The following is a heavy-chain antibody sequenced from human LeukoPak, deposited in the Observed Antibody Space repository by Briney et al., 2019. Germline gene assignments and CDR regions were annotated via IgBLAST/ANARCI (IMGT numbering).Heavy chain of an antibody. J-gene: IGHJ3*02. CDR3: ARRKNYYDSSGFYAFDI. D-gene: IGHD3-22*01. CDR2: IYYSGST. CDR1: GGSISSYY. Sequence: SETLSLTCTVSGGSISSYYWSWIRQPPGKGLEWIGYIYYSGSTNYNPSLKSRVTISVDTSKNQFSLKLSSVTAADTAVYYRARRKNYYDSSGFYAFDIWGQGTMVTVSS. V-gene: IGHV4-59*08.